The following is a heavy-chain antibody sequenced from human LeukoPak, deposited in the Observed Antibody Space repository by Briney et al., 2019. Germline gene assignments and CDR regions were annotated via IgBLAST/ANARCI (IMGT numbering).Heavy chain of an antibody. Sequence: GGSLRLSCAASGFTFGSYAVNWVRQAPGKGLEWVSGIGGLGGTTFYSDSVKGRFTISRDNSKNTLYLQMNSLRAEDTAVYYCAKQEGMGSGYFDYWGQGTLVTVSS. V-gene: IGHV3-23*01. CDR1: GFTFGSYA. D-gene: IGHD3-22*01. CDR2: IGGLGGTT. CDR3: AKQEGMGSGYFDY. J-gene: IGHJ4*02.